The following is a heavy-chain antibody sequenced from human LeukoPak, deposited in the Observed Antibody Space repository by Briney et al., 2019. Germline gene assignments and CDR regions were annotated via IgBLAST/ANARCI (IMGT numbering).Heavy chain of an antibody. CDR1: GFTFGSYA. Sequence: PGGSLRLSCAASGFTFGSYAMSWVRQAPGKGLEWVSAISGSGGSTYYADSVKGRFTISRDNSKNTLCLQMNSLRAEDTAVYYCAKGRTMIVVVTFFDYWGQGTLVTVSS. D-gene: IGHD3-22*01. CDR3: AKGRTMIVVVTFFDY. J-gene: IGHJ4*02. V-gene: IGHV3-23*01. CDR2: ISGSGGST.